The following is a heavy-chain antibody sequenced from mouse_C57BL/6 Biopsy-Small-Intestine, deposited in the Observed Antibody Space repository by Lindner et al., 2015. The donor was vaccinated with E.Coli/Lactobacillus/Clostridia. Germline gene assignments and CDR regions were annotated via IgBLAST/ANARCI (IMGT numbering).Heavy chain of an antibody. J-gene: IGHJ2*01. CDR2: IYPRGGST. V-gene: IGHV1-81*01. CDR1: GYTFTSCG. D-gene: IGHD1-1*01. CDR3: ARGTTDPY. Sequence: VQLQESGADLARPGASVKLSCKASGYTFTSCGISWVKQGAGQGLEWIGEIYPRGGSTYYNEKFKGKATLSADKSSSTAYMELRSLTSEDSAVYFCARGTTDPYWGQGTTLTVSS.